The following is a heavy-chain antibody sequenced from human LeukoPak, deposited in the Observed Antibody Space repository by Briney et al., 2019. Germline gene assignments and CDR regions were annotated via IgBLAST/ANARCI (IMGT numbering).Heavy chain of an antibody. J-gene: IGHJ5*02. CDR1: GFTFSSHG. D-gene: IGHD1-1*01. CDR2: IWYDGSNK. V-gene: IGHV3-33*01. CDR3: ARDQGKSTTAPKRTGRFDP. Sequence: PGRSLRLSCAASGFTFSSHGMHWVRQAPGKGLEWVALIWYDGSNKEYAESVKGRFTISRDNSKNTLYLQMNSLRDEDTAVYYCARDQGKSTTAPKRTGRFDPWGQGTLVTVSS.